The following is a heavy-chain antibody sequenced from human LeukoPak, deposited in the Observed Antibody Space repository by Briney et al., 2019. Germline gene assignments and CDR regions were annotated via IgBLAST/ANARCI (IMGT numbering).Heavy chain of an antibody. V-gene: IGHV1-2*04. CDR3: ARGLYYYYSMDV. CDR2: INPNSGGT. J-gene: IGHJ6*02. Sequence: GASVKVSCKASGYTFTGYYMHWVRQAPGQGLEWMGWINPNSGGTNYAQKFQGWDTMTRDTSISTAYMELSRLRSDDTAVYYCARGLYYYYSMDVWGQGTTVTVSS. CDR1: GYTFTGYY.